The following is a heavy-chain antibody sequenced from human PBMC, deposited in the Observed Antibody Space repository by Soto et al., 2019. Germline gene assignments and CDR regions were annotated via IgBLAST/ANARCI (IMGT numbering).Heavy chain of an antibody. D-gene: IGHD4-17*01. V-gene: IGHV4-39*01. CDR1: GGSISSSSYD. CDR2: IYYSGST. J-gene: IGHJ4*02. Sequence: QLQLQESGPGLVKPSETLSLTCSVSGGSISSSSYDWGWIRQPPGKGLEWIGTIYYSGSTYYDPSLTSRVAIPVDTSKSQFSLKLRSVTAADTAVYYCARQLHCDYVGGIFAYWGQGTLVTVSS. CDR3: ARQLHCDYVGGIFAY.